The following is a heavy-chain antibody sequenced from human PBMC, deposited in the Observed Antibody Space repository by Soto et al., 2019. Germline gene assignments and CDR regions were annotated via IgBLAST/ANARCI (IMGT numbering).Heavy chain of an antibody. CDR3: ARVPDR. CDR1: GVSISRGGYS. CDR2: IYHSGST. Sequence: SATLSLTGAVSGVSISRGGYSWSWIRQPPGKGLEWIGYIYHSGSTYYNPSLKSRVTISVDRSKNQFSLKLSSVTAADTAVYYCARVPDRWGQGTLVTVSS. D-gene: IGHD2-2*01. J-gene: IGHJ5*02. V-gene: IGHV4-30-2*01.